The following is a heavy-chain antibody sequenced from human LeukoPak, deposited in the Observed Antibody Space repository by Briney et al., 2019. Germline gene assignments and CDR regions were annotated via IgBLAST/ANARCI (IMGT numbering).Heavy chain of an antibody. CDR3: ARRIPTAGFFDS. J-gene: IGHJ4*02. Sequence: SSETLPLTCTVSGGSINSGGYYWSWIRQHPERGLEWIGYIYYNGNTFYNPSLKGRVTISSDTSKRQFSLKLSSVTAADTAVYYCARRIPTAGFFDSWGQGTLVTVSP. CDR1: GGSINSGGYY. CDR2: IYYNGNT. D-gene: IGHD6-19*01. V-gene: IGHV4-31*03.